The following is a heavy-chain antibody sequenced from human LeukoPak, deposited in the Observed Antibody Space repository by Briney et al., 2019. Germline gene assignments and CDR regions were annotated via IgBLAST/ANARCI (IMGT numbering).Heavy chain of an antibody. V-gene: IGHV4-31*03. CDR2: IYYSGST. Sequence: SETLSLTRTVSGGSISSGGYYWSWIRQHPGKGLEWIGYIYYSGSTYYNPSLKSRVTISVDTSKNQFSLKLSSVTAADTAVYYCASRLRWGGNFDYWGQGTLVTVSS. D-gene: IGHD4-23*01. CDR1: GGSISSGGYY. J-gene: IGHJ4*02. CDR3: ASRLRWGGNFDY.